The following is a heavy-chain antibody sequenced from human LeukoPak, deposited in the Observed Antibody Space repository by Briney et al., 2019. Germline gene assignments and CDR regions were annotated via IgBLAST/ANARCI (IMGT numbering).Heavy chain of an antibody. Sequence: GGSLRLSCAASGFTFSSYAMHWVRQAPGKGLEWVAVISYDGSNKYYADSVKGRFTISRDNSKNTLYLQMNSLRAEDTAVYYCARDHVPGTLPHDAFDIWGQGTMVTVSS. CDR2: ISYDGSNK. CDR3: ARDHVPGTLPHDAFDI. J-gene: IGHJ3*02. V-gene: IGHV3-30-3*01. D-gene: IGHD1-1*01. CDR1: GFTFSSYA.